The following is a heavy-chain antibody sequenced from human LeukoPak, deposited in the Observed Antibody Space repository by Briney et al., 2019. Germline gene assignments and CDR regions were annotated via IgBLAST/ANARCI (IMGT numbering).Heavy chain of an antibody. CDR1: GGSISSSNW. D-gene: IGHD5-18*01. J-gene: IGHJ4*02. CDR3: ASQGYSYGFDY. Sequence: KPSGTLSLTCAVSGGSISSSNWWSWVRQPPGRGREGIGEIYHSDNTNYNPSLKSRVTISVDKSKNQFSLKLSSVTAADTAVYYCASQGYSYGFDYWGQGTLVTVSS. V-gene: IGHV4-4*02. CDR2: IYHSDNT.